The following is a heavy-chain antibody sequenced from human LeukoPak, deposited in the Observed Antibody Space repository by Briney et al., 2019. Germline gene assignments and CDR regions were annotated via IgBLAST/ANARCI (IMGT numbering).Heavy chain of an antibody. V-gene: IGHV3-33*08. D-gene: IGHD6-19*01. CDR2: IWYDGSNK. J-gene: IGHJ4*02. CDR1: GFTFSAYA. CDR3: ARELEIAVAGTLGY. Sequence: GGSLRLSCSASGFTFSAYAMHWVRQAPGKGLEWVAVIWYDGSNKYYADSVKGRFTISRDHSKNTLYLQMKSLRAEDTAVYYCARELEIAVAGTLGYWGQGTLVTVSS.